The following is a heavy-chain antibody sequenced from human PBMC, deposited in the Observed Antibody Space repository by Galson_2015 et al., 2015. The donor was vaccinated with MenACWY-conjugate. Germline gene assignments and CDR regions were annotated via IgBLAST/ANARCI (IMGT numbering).Heavy chain of an antibody. CDR2: T. CDR3: ARRRHRIRNYFES. V-gene: IGHV4-4*08. D-gene: IGHD2-8*01. Sequence: TNYNPSLKSRATISVDTSNNQVSLKVTSVTAGDTALYYCARRRHRIRNYFESWGHGTQVTVSS. J-gene: IGHJ4*01.